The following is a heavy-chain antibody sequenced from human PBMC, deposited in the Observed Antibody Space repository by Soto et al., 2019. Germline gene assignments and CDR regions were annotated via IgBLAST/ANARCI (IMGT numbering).Heavy chain of an antibody. CDR1: GFTFRSYW. Sequence: GTLRLSGAVSGFTFRSYWMHWVRQARGKGLVWVSRINSDGSSTSYADSVKGRFTISRDNAKNTLYLQMNSLRAEDTAVYYCARVAAPSDSSGYPDYWGQGTLVTVSS. V-gene: IGHV3-74*01. D-gene: IGHD3-22*01. CDR2: INSDGSST. CDR3: ARVAAPSDSSGYPDY. J-gene: IGHJ4*02.